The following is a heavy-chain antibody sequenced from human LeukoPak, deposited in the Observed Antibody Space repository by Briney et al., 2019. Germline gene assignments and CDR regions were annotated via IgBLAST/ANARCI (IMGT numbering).Heavy chain of an antibody. J-gene: IGHJ3*01. V-gene: IGHV5-51*01. CDR2: IYPDDSDT. Sequence: GESPKISCKGSGYKFSTYWIAWVRQMPGKGLEWMGIIYPDDSDTRYNPSFQGQVTISADKSVSTAYLQWSSLRASDTAMYYCARPNITSYYDSRGYDGFDVWGQGTMVAVSS. D-gene: IGHD3-22*01. CDR1: GYKFSTYW. CDR3: ARPNITSYYDSRGYDGFDV.